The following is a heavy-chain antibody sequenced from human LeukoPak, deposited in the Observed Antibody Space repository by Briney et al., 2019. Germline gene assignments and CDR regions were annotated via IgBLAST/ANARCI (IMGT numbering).Heavy chain of an antibody. Sequence: SETLSLTCAVYGGSFSGYYWSWIRQPPGKGLEWIGEINHSGSTNYNPFLKSRVTISVDTSKNQFSLKLSSVTAADTAVYYCARRASSWYGAIDYWGQGTLVTVSS. V-gene: IGHV4-34*01. D-gene: IGHD6-13*01. CDR2: INHSGST. CDR3: ARRASSWYGAIDY. J-gene: IGHJ4*02. CDR1: GGSFSGYY.